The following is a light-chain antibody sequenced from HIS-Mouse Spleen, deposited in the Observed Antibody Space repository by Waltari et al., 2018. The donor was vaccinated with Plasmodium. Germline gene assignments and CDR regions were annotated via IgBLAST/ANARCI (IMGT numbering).Light chain of an antibody. CDR2: DAS. V-gene: IGKV1-33*01. J-gene: IGKJ4*01. CDR1: PDISNY. CDR3: QQYDNLPRALT. Sequence: DIQMTQSPSSLSASVGDRVTITCQASPDISNYLNWYQQKPGKAPKLLIYDASNLETGVPSRFSGSGSGTDFTFTISSLQPEDIATYYCQQYDNLPRALTFGGGTK.